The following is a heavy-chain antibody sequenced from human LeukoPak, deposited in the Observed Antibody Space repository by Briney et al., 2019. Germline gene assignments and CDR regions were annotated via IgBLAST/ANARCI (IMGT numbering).Heavy chain of an antibody. CDR2: ISGSGGST. Sequence: PGGSLRLSCAASGFTFSSYAMSWVLQAPGKGLEWVSAISGSGGSTYYADSVKGRFTISRDNSKNTLYLQMNSLRAEDTAVYYCAKGESGIVVVPAPYGMDVWGQGTTVTVSS. D-gene: IGHD2-2*01. J-gene: IGHJ6*02. CDR3: AKGESGIVVVPAPYGMDV. V-gene: IGHV3-23*01. CDR1: GFTFSSYA.